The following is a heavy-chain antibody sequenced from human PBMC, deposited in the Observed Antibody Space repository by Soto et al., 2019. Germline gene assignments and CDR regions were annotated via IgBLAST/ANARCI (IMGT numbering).Heavy chain of an antibody. CDR2: IVPMLGTP. CDR3: ARNCTYSSSPSQSSDMDV. CDR1: GGTFDNFI. D-gene: IGHD1-26*01. V-gene: IGHV1-69*01. Sequence: QVQLVQSGAEVKEPGSSVRVSCKASGGTFDNFIMNWVRQTPGQGLEWMGGIVPMLGTPTYAEKFKGRVTISATGSTSTVYMAVTSLTSEGTAIYYCARNCTYSSSPSQSSDMDVWGRWPTVTVSS. J-gene: IGHJ6*02.